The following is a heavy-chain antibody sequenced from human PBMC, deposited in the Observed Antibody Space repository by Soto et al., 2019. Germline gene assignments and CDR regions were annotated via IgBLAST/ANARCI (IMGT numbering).Heavy chain of an antibody. Sequence: EVQIVESGGGLVQPGWSLRLSCGTSGFKFTDYWMTWVRQAPGKGLEWVANIDRDGSKTYYLDSVRGRFTISRNSAEXXXXXXXXXXXXXXXXXXXXXRDFAEFDFWGQGTLV. D-gene: IGHD3-3*01. CDR1: GFKFTDYW. CDR2: IDRDGSKT. V-gene: IGHV3-7*02. J-gene: IGHJ4*02. CDR3: XRDFAEFDF.